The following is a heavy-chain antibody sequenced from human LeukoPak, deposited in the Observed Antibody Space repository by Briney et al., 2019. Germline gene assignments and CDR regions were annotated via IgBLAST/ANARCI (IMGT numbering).Heavy chain of an antibody. D-gene: IGHD3-3*01. CDR3: ARGRWYDFWSAYQSDY. J-gene: IGHJ4*02. Sequence: SETLSLTCAVYGGSFSGYYWSWIRQPPGKGLEWIGEINHSGSTNYNPSLKSRVTISVDTSKNQFSLNLSSVTAADTAVYYCARGRWYDFWSAYQSDYWGQGTLVTVSS. CDR1: GGSFSGYY. V-gene: IGHV4-34*01. CDR2: INHSGST.